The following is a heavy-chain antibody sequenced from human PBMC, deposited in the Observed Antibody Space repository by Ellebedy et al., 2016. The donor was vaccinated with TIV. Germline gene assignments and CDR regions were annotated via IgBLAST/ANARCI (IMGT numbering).Heavy chain of an antibody. D-gene: IGHD2-2*01. CDR1: GGSISDYY. CDR3: ARYGVEPSAHFDH. V-gene: IGHV4-4*07. CDR2: IYTNRNT. Sequence: TVSGGSISDYYWSWIRQPAGKGLEWIGRIYTNRNTNYNPSLKSRVTMSVDTSKSQFSLKLSSVTAADTAVYYCARYGVEPSAHFDHWGQGTLVTVSS. J-gene: IGHJ4*02.